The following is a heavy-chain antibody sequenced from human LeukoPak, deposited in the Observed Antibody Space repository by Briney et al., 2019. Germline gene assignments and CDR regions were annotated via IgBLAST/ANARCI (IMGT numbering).Heavy chain of an antibody. V-gene: IGHV3-11*01. CDR1: GFTVSDYY. CDR2: ISRGGNTI. J-gene: IGHJ4*02. Sequence: PGGSLRLSCAASGFTVSDYYMYWIRQAPGKGLEWVSYISRGGNTIYYSDSVKGRFTISRDNAKNSLNLQMNSLRAEDTAVYYCASSRSITFDYWGQGTLVSVSS. CDR3: ASSRSITFDY.